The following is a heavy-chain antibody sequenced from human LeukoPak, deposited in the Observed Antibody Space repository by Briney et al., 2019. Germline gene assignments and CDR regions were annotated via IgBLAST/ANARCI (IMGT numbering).Heavy chain of an antibody. CDR2: IYYSGST. V-gene: IGHV4-39*01. CDR1: GGSISSSSYY. CDR3: SSSGWYS. Sequence: PSETLSLTCTVSGGSISSSSYYWGWIRQPPGKGLEWIGSIYYSGSTYCNPSLKSRVTISVDTSKNQFSLKLSSVTAADTAVYYCSSSGWYSWGQGTLVTVSS. J-gene: IGHJ4*02. D-gene: IGHD6-19*01.